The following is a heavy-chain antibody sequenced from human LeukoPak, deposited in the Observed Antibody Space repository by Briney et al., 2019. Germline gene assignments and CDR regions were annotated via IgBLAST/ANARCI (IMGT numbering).Heavy chain of an antibody. V-gene: IGHV4-34*01. J-gene: IGHJ4*02. Sequence: SETLSLTCAVYGGSFSGYYWSWIRQPPGKGLEWIGEINHSGSTNYNPSLKSRVTISVDTSKNQFSLKLSSVTAADTPVYYCARGVRITMIVVAITRYYFDYWGQGTLVTVSS. CDR3: ARGVRITMIVVAITRYYFDY. D-gene: IGHD3-22*01. CDR2: INHSGST. CDR1: GGSFSGYY.